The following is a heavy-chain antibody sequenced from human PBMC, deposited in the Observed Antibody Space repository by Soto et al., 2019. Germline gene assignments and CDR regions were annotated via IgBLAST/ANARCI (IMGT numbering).Heavy chain of an antibody. CDR1: GFSLSEYW. J-gene: IGHJ4*02. CDR2: IKQDGSDR. CDR3: ARGRGWLHDY. V-gene: IGHV3-7*01. Sequence: EVQLVESGGSLVQPGGSLRLSCAASGFSLSEYWMNWVRQAPGKGLEWVAIIKQDGSDRYYVDSVKGRFTISRDNAKNSLYLQMSSLRFEDTDLYYCARGRGWLHDYWGQGTLVTVSS. D-gene: IGHD6-19*01.